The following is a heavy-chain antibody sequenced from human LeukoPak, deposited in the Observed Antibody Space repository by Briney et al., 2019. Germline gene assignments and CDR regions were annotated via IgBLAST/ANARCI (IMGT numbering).Heavy chain of an antibody. Sequence: GGSLRLSCAASGFTFSSYSMNWVRQAPGKGLEWVSSISSSSSYIYYADSVKGRFTISRDNAKNSLYLQMNSPRAEDTAVYYCARDQRIVVVPAAIYYYYGMDVWGQGTTVTVSS. J-gene: IGHJ6*02. CDR3: ARDQRIVVVPAAIYYYYGMDV. CDR1: GFTFSSYS. V-gene: IGHV3-21*01. CDR2: ISSSSSYI. D-gene: IGHD2-2*01.